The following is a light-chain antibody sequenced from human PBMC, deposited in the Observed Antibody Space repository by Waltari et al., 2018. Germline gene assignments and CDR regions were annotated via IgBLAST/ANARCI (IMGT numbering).Light chain of an antibody. CDR3: CSYAGGSVI. CDR2: EVN. J-gene: IGLJ2*01. V-gene: IGLV2-23*02. Sequence: QSGLTQPASVSGSPGQSITISCTGSSGDVGSYKLVSWYQRHPGKAPKLIISEVNDRPSGVSNRFSGSKSGNTASLTISGRQAEDEADYYCCSYAGGSVIFGGGTKLTVL. CDR1: SGDVGSYKL.